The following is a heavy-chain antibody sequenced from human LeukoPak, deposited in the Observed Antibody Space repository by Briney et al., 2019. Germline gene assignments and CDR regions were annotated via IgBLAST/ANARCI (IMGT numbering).Heavy chain of an antibody. J-gene: IGHJ4*02. V-gene: IGHV4-4*02. Sequence: PSETLTPTSRVPGDSPPSTNWWTWVRQQPGKGLEWIGEVHLDGRTNYNPSLKSRLIMSVDLPENHISLKLTSVTAADTAVYYCAREGGFYRPLDYSGQGTLVTVSS. D-gene: IGHD3-3*01. CDR2: VHLDGRT. CDR3: AREGGFYRPLDY. CDR1: GDSPPSTNW.